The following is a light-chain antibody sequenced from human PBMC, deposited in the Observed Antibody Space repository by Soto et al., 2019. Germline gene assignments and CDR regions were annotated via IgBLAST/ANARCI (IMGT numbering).Light chain of an antibody. CDR2: GAP. Sequence: IVMTQSPATLSVSPGERATLSCRASQSVGSNLAWYQQTPGQAPRLLMYGAPTRAAGLPARFSGSGSGTEFTLTISSLQSEDFAVSYCQQYNNWPLTFGGGTKVEIK. V-gene: IGKV3-15*01. CDR3: QQYNNWPLT. CDR1: QSVGSN. J-gene: IGKJ4*01.